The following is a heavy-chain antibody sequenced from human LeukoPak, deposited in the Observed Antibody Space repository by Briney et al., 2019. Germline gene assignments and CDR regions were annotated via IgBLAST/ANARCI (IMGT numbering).Heavy chain of an antibody. J-gene: IGHJ6*02. D-gene: IGHD2-15*01. CDR3: ARDPCSGGSCYSYYYYGMDV. CDR2: INAGNGNT. CDR1: GYTFNTYA. Sequence: ASVKVSCKASGYTFNTYALQWVRQAPGQRLEWMGWINAGNGNTKYSQNFQGRVTITTDTSASTAYMELSSLRSEDTAVYYCARDPCSGGSCYSYYYYGMDVWGQGTTVTVSS. V-gene: IGHV1-3*01.